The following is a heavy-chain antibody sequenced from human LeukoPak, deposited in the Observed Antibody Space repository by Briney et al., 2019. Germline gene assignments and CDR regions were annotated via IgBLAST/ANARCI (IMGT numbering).Heavy chain of an antibody. Sequence: SETLPLTRAVYGGSFSGYYWSWIRQPPGKGLEWIGSIFYSGSTYYNPSLKSRFTISVDTSKNQFSLKLSSVTAADTAVYYCAREYSDILTGYSLFDSWGQGTL. V-gene: IGHV4-34*09. D-gene: IGHD3-9*01. J-gene: IGHJ4*02. CDR2: IFYSGST. CDR1: GGSFSGYY. CDR3: AREYSDILTGYSLFDS.